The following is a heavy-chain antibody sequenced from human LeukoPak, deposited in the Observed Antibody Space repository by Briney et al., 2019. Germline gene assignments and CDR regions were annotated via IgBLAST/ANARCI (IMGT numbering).Heavy chain of an antibody. D-gene: IGHD3-3*01. CDR2: ISSSSSTI. V-gene: IGHV3-48*01. CDR1: GFTFSSYS. Sequence: PGGSLRLSCAASGFTFSSYSMNWVRQAPGKGLEWVSYISSSSSTIYYADSVKGRFTISRDNAKNSLSLQMNSLRAEDTAVYYCARDQSLGYYDFWSGYYSGNWFDLWGQGTLVTVSS. CDR3: ARDQSLGYYDFWSGYYSGNWFDL. J-gene: IGHJ5*02.